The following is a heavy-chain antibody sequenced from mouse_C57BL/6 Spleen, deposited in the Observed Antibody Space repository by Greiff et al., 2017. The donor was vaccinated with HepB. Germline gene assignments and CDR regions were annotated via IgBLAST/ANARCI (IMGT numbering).Heavy chain of an antibody. CDR3: AVRRDWYFDV. CDR1: GYTFTSYW. V-gene: IGHV1-52*01. CDR2: IDPSDSET. J-gene: IGHJ1*03. Sequence: VQLQHPGAELVRPGSSVKLSCKASGYTFTSYWMHWVKQRPIQGLEWIGNIDPSDSETHYNQKFKDKATLTVDKSSSTAYMQLSSLTSEDSAVYYCAVRRDWYFDVWGTGTTVTVSS.